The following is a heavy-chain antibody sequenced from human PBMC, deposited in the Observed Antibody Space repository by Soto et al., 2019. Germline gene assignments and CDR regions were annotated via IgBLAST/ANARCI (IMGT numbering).Heavy chain of an antibody. CDR2: IYYSGST. J-gene: IGHJ4*02. CDR1: GGSVSSGSYY. D-gene: IGHD3-22*01. CDR3: ASSHYYDSSGYYPPFDY. V-gene: IGHV4-61*01. Sequence: SETLSLTCTVAGGSVSSGSYYWSWIRQPPGKGLEWIGYIYYSGSTNYNPSLKSRVTISVDTSKNQFSLKLSSATAADTAVYYCASSHYYDSSGYYPPFDYWGQGTLVTVSS.